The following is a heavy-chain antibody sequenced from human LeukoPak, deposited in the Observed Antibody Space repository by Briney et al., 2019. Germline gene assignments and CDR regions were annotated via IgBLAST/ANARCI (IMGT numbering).Heavy chain of an antibody. Sequence: GGSLRLSCAASGFTFSSYAMSWVRQAPGKGLEWVSAISGSGGSTYYADSVKGRFTISRDNAKNSLYLQMNSLRAEDTALYYCARVGARYCSSTSCGSWFDPWGQGTLVTVSS. CDR2: ISGSGGST. J-gene: IGHJ5*02. CDR1: GFTFSSYA. V-gene: IGHV3-23*01. D-gene: IGHD2-2*01. CDR3: ARVGARYCSSTSCGSWFDP.